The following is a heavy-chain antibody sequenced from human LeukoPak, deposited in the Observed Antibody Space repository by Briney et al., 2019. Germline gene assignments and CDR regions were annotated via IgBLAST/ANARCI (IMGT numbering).Heavy chain of an antibody. CDR3: AKVDTAMDNYYYYYMDD. V-gene: IGHV3-30*02. D-gene: IGHD5-18*01. Sequence: GGSLRLSCAASGFTFSSYGMHWVRQAPGKGLEWVAFIRYDGSNKYYADSVKGRFTISRDNSKNTLYLQMNSLRAEDTAVYYCAKVDTAMDNYYYYYMDDWGKGTTVTVSS. CDR2: IRYDGSNK. CDR1: GFTFSSYG. J-gene: IGHJ6*03.